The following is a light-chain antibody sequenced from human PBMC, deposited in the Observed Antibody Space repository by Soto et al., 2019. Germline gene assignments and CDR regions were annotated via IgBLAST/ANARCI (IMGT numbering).Light chain of an antibody. V-gene: IGKV3D-11*02. CDR3: QQRRSSLT. Sequence: TVLTQYPATLSLSPGERATLSCRASQSVDTYLAWYQQKSGRAPRLLIYDVSKRATGIPPRFSGSGAGTDFTLTISSLEPEDSATYYCQQRRSSLTFGGGTKVEIK. J-gene: IGKJ4*01. CDR1: QSVDTY. CDR2: DVS.